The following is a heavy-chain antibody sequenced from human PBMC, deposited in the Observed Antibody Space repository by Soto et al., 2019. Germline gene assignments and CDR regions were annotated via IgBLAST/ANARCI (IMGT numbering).Heavy chain of an antibody. D-gene: IGHD1-1*01. J-gene: IGHJ5*02. CDR1: GFTFSSYE. Sequence: LRLSCAASGFTFSSYEMNWVRQAPGKGLEWVSYISSSGSTIYYADSVKGRFTISRDNAKNSLYLQMNSLRAEDTAVYYCARDRDGYNSNWFDPWGQGTLVTVSS. CDR2: ISSSGSTI. V-gene: IGHV3-48*03. CDR3: ARDRDGYNSNWFDP.